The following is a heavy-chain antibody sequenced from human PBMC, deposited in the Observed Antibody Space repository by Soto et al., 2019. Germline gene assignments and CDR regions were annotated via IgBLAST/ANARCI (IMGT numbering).Heavy chain of an antibody. J-gene: IGHJ5*02. V-gene: IGHV3-23*01. CDR3: AKGHPGGCCYPGLDR. D-gene: IGHD2-15*01. CDR2: ISGSGDTT. CDR1: GFTLSTCA. Sequence: GGSLRLSCAASGFTLSTCAMTWVRQAPGKGLEWVLCISGSGDTTYYADSVKGRFTIARDTSKNTVYLQMNSLRVDDTAVYYCAKGHPGGCCYPGLDRWGPGPLVTVSS.